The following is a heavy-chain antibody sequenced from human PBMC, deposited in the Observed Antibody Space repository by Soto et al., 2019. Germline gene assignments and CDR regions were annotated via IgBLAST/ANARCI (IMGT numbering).Heavy chain of an antibody. CDR1: GGSFSGYY. CDR2: INHSGST. CDR3: ARGRYNWNY. J-gene: IGHJ4*02. D-gene: IGHD1-1*01. Sequence: AETLSLTCAVYGGSFSGYYWSWIRQPPGKGLEWIGEINHSGSTNYNPSLKSRVTISVDTSKNQFSLKLSSVTAADTAVYYGARGRYNWNYWGKETMVTVSS. V-gene: IGHV4-34*01.